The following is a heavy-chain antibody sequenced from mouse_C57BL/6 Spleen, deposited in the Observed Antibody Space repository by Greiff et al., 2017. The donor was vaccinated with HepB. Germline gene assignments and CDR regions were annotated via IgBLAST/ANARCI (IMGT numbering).Heavy chain of an antibody. CDR1: GYTFTSYW. CDR2: IYPGNSDT. Sequence: EVKLVESGTVLARPGASVKMSCKTSGYTFTSYWMHWVKQRPGQGLEWIGAIYPGNSDTSYNQKFKGKAKLTAVTSASTAYMELSSLTNEDSAVYYCTRGIYDGYYVAYWGQGTLVTVSA. CDR3: TRGIYDGYYVAY. V-gene: IGHV1-5*01. J-gene: IGHJ3*01. D-gene: IGHD2-3*01.